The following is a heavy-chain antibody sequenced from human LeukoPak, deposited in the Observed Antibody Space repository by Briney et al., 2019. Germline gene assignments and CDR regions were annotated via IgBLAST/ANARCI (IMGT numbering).Heavy chain of an antibody. CDR3: ARDWGYSDYSIGNY. CDR2: INAYNGNT. D-gene: IGHD4-11*01. Sequence: ASVKVSCKASGDTFTSFGFSWVRQAPGQGLEWMGWINAYNGNTNYAQKLQGRVTMTTDTSTSTAYMELRSLRSDDTAVYYCARDWGYSDYSIGNYWGQGTLVIVSP. CDR1: GDTFTSFG. J-gene: IGHJ4*02. V-gene: IGHV1-18*01.